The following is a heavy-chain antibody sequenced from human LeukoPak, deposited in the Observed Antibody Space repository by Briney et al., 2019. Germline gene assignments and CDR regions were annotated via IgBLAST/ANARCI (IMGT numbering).Heavy chain of an antibody. CDR3: ARKGGGSYQFDY. CDR1: GFTFSSYG. V-gene: IGHV3-7*01. CDR2: IKQDGSEK. D-gene: IGHD2-15*01. J-gene: IGHJ4*02. Sequence: GGSLRLSCAASGFTFSSYGMHWVRQAPGKGLEWVANIKQDGSEKYYVDSVKGRFTIFRDNAKNSLYLQMNSLRAEDTAVYYCARKGGGSYQFDYWGQGTLVTVSS.